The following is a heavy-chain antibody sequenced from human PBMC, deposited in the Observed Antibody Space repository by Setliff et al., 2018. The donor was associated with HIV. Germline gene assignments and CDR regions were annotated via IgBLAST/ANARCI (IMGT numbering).Heavy chain of an antibody. Sequence: ASVKVSCKASGYTFNDNYIHWVRQAPGQGLEWMGRISPDIGDTNYAQKFQGRVTMTRDTSISTAYMELSRLRSDDTAVYYCARGSLLGYFDWLFPDWGQGTLVTVSS. J-gene: IGHJ4*02. CDR1: GYTFNDNY. V-gene: IGHV1-2*06. CDR2: ISPDIGDT. D-gene: IGHD3-9*01. CDR3: ARGSLLGYFDWLFPD.